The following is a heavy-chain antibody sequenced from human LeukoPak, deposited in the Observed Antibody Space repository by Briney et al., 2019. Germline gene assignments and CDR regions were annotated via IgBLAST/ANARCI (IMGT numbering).Heavy chain of an antibody. V-gene: IGHV3-23*01. CDR2: ISGSGGST. J-gene: IGHJ3*02. Sequence: PGGSLRLSCAASGFTFSSYAMSWVRQAPGKGLEWASAISGSGGSTYYADSVKGRFTISRDNSKNTLYLQMNSLRAEDTAVYYCAKDLPYCSSTSCYHDAFDIWGQGTMVTVSS. CDR1: GFTFSSYA. D-gene: IGHD2-2*01. CDR3: AKDLPYCSSTSCYHDAFDI.